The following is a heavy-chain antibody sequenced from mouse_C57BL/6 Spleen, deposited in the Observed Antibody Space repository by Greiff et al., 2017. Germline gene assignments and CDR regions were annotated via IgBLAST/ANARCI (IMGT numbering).Heavy chain of an antibody. V-gene: IGHV1-15*01. CDR3: TRRPWFTPVVAGDY. CDR2: IDPETGGT. D-gene: IGHD1-1*01. Sequence: QVQLKESGAELVRPGASVTLSCKASGYTFTDYEMHWVKQTPVHGLEWIGAIDPETGGTAYNQKFKGKAILTADKSSSTAYMELRSLTSEVSAVYYCTRRPWFTPVVAGDYWGQGTTLTVSS. CDR1: GYTFTDYE. J-gene: IGHJ2*01.